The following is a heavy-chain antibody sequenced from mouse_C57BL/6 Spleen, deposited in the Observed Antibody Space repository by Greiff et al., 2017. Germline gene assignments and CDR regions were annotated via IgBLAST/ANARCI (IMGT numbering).Heavy chain of an antibody. Sequence: EVQLVESGGGLVKPGGSLKLSCAASGFTFSSYTMSWVRQTPEKRLEWVATISGGGGNTYYPDSVKGRFTISRDNAKNTLYLQMSSLRSEDTALYYCASQLGRFAYWGQGTLVTVSA. D-gene: IGHD4-1*01. CDR3: ASQLGRFAY. CDR2: ISGGGGNT. CDR1: GFTFSSYT. J-gene: IGHJ3*01. V-gene: IGHV5-9*01.